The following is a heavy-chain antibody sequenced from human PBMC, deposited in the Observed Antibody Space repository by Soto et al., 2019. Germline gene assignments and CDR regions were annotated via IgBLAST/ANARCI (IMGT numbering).Heavy chain of an antibody. CDR3: ATTGVLRYFDWPYPLDY. CDR2: IIPIFGTA. Sequence: SVKVSCKASGGTFSSYAISWVRQAPGQGLEWMGGIIPIFGTANYAQKFQGRVTITADESTSTAYMELSSLRSEDTAVYYCATTGVLRYFDWPYPLDYWGQGTLVTVSS. V-gene: IGHV1-69*13. D-gene: IGHD3-9*01. CDR1: GGTFSSYA. J-gene: IGHJ4*02.